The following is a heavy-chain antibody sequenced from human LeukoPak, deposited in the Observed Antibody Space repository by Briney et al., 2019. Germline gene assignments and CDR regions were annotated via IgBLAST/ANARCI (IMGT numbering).Heavy chain of an antibody. CDR2: ISSSSSTI. Sequence: GGSLRLSCAASGFTFSSYSMNWVRQAPGKGPEWVSYISSSSSTIYYADSVEGRFTISRDNAKNSLYLQMNSLRAEDTAVYYCARDGGSGKEDAFDIWGQGTMVTVSS. J-gene: IGHJ3*02. CDR3: ARDGGSGKEDAFDI. CDR1: GFTFSSYS. V-gene: IGHV3-48*04. D-gene: IGHD3-10*01.